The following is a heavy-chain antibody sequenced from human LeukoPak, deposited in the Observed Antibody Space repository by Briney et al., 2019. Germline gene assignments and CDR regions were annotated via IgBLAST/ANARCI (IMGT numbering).Heavy chain of an antibody. D-gene: IGHD3-3*01. Sequence: GASVKVSCRASGYTFTGYYMHWVRQAPGQGLEWMGWINPNSGGTNYAQKFQGRVTMTRDTSISTAYMELSRLRSDDTAVYYCARDQEAFYDFWSGYSDWGQGTLVTVSS. CDR3: ARDQEAFYDFWSGYSD. CDR1: GYTFTGYY. CDR2: INPNSGGT. J-gene: IGHJ4*02. V-gene: IGHV1-2*02.